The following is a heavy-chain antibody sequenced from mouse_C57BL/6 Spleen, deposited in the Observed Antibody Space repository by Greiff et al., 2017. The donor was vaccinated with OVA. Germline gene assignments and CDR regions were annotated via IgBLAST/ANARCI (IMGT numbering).Heavy chain of an antibody. Sequence: EVKLMESGAELVRPGASVKLSCTASGFNIKDYYMHWVKQRPEQGLEWIGRIDPEDGDTDYAPKFQGKATMTADTSSNTAYLQLSSLTSEDTAVYYCTTATVVATRWYFDVWGTGTTVTVSS. CDR3: TTATVVATRWYFDV. J-gene: IGHJ1*03. V-gene: IGHV14-1*01. D-gene: IGHD1-1*01. CDR2: IDPEDGDT. CDR1: GFNIKDYY.